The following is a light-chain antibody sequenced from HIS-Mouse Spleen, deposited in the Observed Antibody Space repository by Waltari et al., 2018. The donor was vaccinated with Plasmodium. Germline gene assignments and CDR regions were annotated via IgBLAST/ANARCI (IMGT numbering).Light chain of an antibody. CDR1: SSNIGSNT. J-gene: IGLJ2*01. CDR2: SNN. CDR3: AAWDDSLNGVV. V-gene: IGLV1-44*01. Sequence: QSVLTQPPSASGTPGQRVTISCSGSSSNIGSNTVNWYQQLPGTATKLPIYSNNQRPSGVPDRCPGSKSGTSASLAISGLQSEDEADYYCAAWDDSLNGVVFGGGTKLTVL.